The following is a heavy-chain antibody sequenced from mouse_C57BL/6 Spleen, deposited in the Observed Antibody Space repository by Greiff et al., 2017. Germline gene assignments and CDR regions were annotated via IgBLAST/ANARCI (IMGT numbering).Heavy chain of an antibody. J-gene: IGHJ4*01. CDR2: ISYSGST. CDR1: GYSITSGYD. D-gene: IGHD1-1*01. V-gene: IGHV3-1*01. CDR3: ARSDYYGSSYAMDY. Sequence: EVKLQESGPGMVKPSQSLSLTCTVTGYSITSGYDWHWIRHFPGNKLEWMGYISYSGSTNYNPSLKSRISITHDTSKNHFFLKLNSVTTEDTATYYGARSDYYGSSYAMDYWGQGTSVTVSS.